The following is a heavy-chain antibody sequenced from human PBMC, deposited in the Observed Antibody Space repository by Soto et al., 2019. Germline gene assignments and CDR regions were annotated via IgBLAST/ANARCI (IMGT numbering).Heavy chain of an antibody. J-gene: IGHJ4*02. CDR3: ARVAAIGMYDY. CDR1: GYTFTSYG. D-gene: IGHD1-20*01. V-gene: IGHV1-18*01. Sequence: QVQLVQSGAEVKKPGASVKVSCKASGYTFTSYGISWVGQAPGQGLERMGWRKDYNGNTKHAQKPKSRVTMTTDTATCTVYMELRSLGSDDSAVYDCARVAAIGMYDYWGQGTLVTVSS. CDR2: RKDYNGNT.